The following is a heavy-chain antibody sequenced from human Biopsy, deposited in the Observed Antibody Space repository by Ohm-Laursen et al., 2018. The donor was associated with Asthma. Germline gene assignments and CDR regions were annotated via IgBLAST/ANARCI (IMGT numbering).Heavy chain of an antibody. J-gene: IGHJ1*01. V-gene: IGHV3-7*01. CDR3: ARTFHFWSPYHAEHYQL. CDR1: GFTFSHYN. CDR2: IKHDGTEK. D-gene: IGHD3-3*02. Sequence: GSLRLSCTASGFTFSHYNMNWVRQVPGKGLEWVANIKHDGTEKNHVDSLKGRFTISRDNAKNSLYLQMNSLRAEDTAVYYRARTFHFWSPYHAEHYQLWGQGTLVTVPS.